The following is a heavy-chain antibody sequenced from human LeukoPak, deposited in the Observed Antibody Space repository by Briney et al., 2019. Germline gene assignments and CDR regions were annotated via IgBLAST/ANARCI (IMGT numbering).Heavy chain of an antibody. CDR2: IYWNDDK. CDR1: GFSLSTGGVA. Sequence: ESGPTLVNPTQTLTLTCTFPGFSLSTGGVAVGWIRQPPGKALEWLALIYWNDDKRYSPSLKSRLTITKDTSKNQVVLTMTNMDPVDTATYCCAHKGIQLWSNSRGAFDIWGQGTMVTVSS. D-gene: IGHD5-18*01. J-gene: IGHJ3*02. CDR3: AHKGIQLWSNSRGAFDI. V-gene: IGHV2-5*01.